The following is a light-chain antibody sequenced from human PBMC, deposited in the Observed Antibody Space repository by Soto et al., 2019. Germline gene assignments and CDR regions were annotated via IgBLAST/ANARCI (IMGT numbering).Light chain of an antibody. J-gene: IGLJ1*01. Sequence: QSGLTQPASMSGSPRQSITISCTGTSSDVGGYNYVSWYQKHPDKAPKLMIYEVSDRPSGVSNRFSGSKSGNTASLTISGLQAEDEADYYCSLYTISSTYVFGTGTQVTVL. CDR2: EVS. CDR3: SLYTISSTYV. V-gene: IGLV2-14*01. CDR1: SSDVGGYNY.